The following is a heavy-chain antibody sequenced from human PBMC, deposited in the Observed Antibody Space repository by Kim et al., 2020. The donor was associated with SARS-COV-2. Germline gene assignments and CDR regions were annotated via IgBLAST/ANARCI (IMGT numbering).Heavy chain of an antibody. V-gene: IGHV1-18*01. D-gene: IGHD3-3*01. Sequence: GNTNYAPKLQGRVTMTTDTSTSTAYMGLRSLRSDDTAVYYCAGGNFGVRTWGQGTLVTVSS. CDR2: GNT. CDR3: AGGNFGVRT. J-gene: IGHJ4*02.